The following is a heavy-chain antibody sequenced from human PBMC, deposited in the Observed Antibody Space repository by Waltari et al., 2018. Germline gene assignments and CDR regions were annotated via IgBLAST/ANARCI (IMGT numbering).Heavy chain of an antibody. CDR3: AREERSGYYLTFDD. CDR2: SNSDGSSA. D-gene: IGHD3-22*01. Sequence: EVQLVESGEGLVQPGGSLRLSCAAYGFHFSSYWMHWVRQAPWKGLGWVSRSNSDGSSASYADSVKGRFTSSRDNAKNTLYLQRNSLRAEDTAVYYCAREERSGYYLTFDDWGQGTLVTVAS. V-gene: IGHV3-74*01. J-gene: IGHJ4*02. CDR1: GFHFSSYW.